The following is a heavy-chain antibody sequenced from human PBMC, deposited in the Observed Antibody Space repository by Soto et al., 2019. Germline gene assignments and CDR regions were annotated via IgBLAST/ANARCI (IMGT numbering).Heavy chain of an antibody. CDR3: ARERGYSSGLDY. D-gene: IGHD5-18*01. V-gene: IGHV1-69*13. CDR2: IIPIFGTA. CDR1: GGTFSSYA. J-gene: IGHJ4*02. Sequence: ASVKVSCKASGGTFSSYAISWVRQAPGQGLEWMGGIIPIFGTANYAQKFQGRVTITADESTSTAYMELSSLRSEDTAVYYCARERGYSSGLDYWGQGTLVTVSS.